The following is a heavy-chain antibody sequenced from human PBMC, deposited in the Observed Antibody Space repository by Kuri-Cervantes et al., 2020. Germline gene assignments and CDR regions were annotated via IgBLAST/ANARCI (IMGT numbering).Heavy chain of an antibody. Sequence: ASVKVSCKASGYTFTSYAMHWVRQAPGQRLEWMGWINAGNGNTKYSQKFQGRVTITTDESTSTAYMELSSLRSEDSAVYYCASNHLWHPGRYFDYWGQGALVTVSS. CDR1: GYTFTSYA. V-gene: IGHV1-3*01. CDR2: INAGNGNT. D-gene: IGHD3-10*01. J-gene: IGHJ4*02. CDR3: ASNHLWHPGRYFDY.